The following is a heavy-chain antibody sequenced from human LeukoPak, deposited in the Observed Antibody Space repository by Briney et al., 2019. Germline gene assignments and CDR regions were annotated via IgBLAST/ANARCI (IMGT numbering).Heavy chain of an antibody. CDR3: ARVSDIYDPLYYYYMDV. Sequence: GGSLRLSCAASGFTFSSYAMHWVRQAPGKGLEWVAVISYDGSNKYYADSVKGRFTISRDNSKNTLYLQMNSLRAEDTAVYYCARVSDIYDPLYYYYMDVWGKGTTVTVSS. CDR2: ISYDGSNK. CDR1: GFTFSSYA. D-gene: IGHD3-9*01. J-gene: IGHJ6*03. V-gene: IGHV3-30*01.